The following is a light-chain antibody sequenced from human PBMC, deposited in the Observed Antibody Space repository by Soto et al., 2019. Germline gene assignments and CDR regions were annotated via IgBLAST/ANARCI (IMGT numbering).Light chain of an antibody. CDR3: QQYGGSPPYT. Sequence: EIVLTQSPGTLSLSPGERATLSCRASQSVSSLYLAWYQQKPGQAPRLLIYRASSRAPGVPDRFSGSGSGADFILTISRLEPEDFAVYYCQQYGGSPPYTFGQGTKLEIK. CDR2: RAS. CDR1: QSVSSLY. V-gene: IGKV3-20*01. J-gene: IGKJ2*01.